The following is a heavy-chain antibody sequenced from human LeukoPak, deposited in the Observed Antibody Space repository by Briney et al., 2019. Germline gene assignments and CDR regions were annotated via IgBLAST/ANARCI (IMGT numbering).Heavy chain of an antibody. V-gene: IGHV3-30*04. CDR3: ARGDTGHFDY. CDR2: ISYDGSNK. D-gene: IGHD1-14*01. Sequence: PGGSLSLSCAASGFTFSGYVLHWVPRAPGKGLEWVAVISYDGSNKYYADSVKGRFTISRDNSKNTLYLQMNSLRAEDTAVYYCARGDTGHFDYWGQGTLVTVSS. CDR1: GFTFSGYV. J-gene: IGHJ4*02.